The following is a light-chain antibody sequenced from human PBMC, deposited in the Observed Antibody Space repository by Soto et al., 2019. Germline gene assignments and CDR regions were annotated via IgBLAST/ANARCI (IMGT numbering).Light chain of an antibody. CDR1: QSVSDY. J-gene: IGKJ4*01. V-gene: IGKV3-11*01. Sequence: EVVLTQSPASLSLSPGERATLSCRAGQSVSDYLAWYQQKPGQPPRLLFFDASNRATGVPVRFSAGGSGTDFTLIISSLEPEDFAVYYCQQRVKWPTTFGGGTKVEI. CDR3: QQRVKWPTT. CDR2: DAS.